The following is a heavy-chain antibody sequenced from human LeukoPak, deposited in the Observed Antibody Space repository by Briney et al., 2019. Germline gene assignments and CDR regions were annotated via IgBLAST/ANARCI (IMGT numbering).Heavy chain of an antibody. CDR1: GFTFRSFG. D-gene: IGHD6-19*01. Sequence: GGSLRLSCAASGFTFRSFGMNWVRQAPGKGLEWVSGIYTNGRDTRYADSVKGRFTISRDNSKNTLYLQMNSLRAEDTAVYYCAKDVAYSSGWYQPNSDYWGQGTLVTVSS. V-gene: IGHV3-23*05. CDR3: AKDVAYSSGWYQPNSDY. J-gene: IGHJ4*02. CDR2: IYTNGRDT.